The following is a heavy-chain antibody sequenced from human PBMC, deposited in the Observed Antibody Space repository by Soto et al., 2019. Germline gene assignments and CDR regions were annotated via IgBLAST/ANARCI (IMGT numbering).Heavy chain of an antibody. D-gene: IGHD3-10*01. CDR3: ATLHYYGSGKPLPL. Sequence: EVQLVESGGGLVKPGGSLRLSCAASGFTFDDAWMTWVRQAPGKGLEWVGHIKTKTAGGTADSAAHVNGRFIISRDDSKNTLYLQMNSLKTEDTAVYYCATLHYYGSGKPLPLWGQGTLVTVSS. CDR1: GFTFDDAW. J-gene: IGHJ4*02. CDR2: IKTKTAGGTA. V-gene: IGHV3-15*01.